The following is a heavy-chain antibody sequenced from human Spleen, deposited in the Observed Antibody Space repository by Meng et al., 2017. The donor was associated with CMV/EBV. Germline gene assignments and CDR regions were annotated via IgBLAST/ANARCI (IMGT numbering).Heavy chain of an antibody. D-gene: IGHD1-26*01. V-gene: IGHV1-18*01. CDR1: GYTFTAYA. Sequence: TGYTFTAYAVSWVRQAPGQGLEWLGWISPYSGNTNYAEKVRDRVTLTTDSSTSTAYLNLWSLRSDDTAIYYCAASVGATTVDYLDFWGQGTLVTVSS. J-gene: IGHJ4*02. CDR3: AASVGATTVDYLDF. CDR2: ISPYSGNT.